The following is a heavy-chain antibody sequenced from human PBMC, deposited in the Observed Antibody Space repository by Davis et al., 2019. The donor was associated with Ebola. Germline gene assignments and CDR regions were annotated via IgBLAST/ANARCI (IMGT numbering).Heavy chain of an antibody. CDR3: ARALHDEVLDY. CDR2: TSHNERER. J-gene: IGHJ4*02. CDR1: GFTFSNHA. D-gene: IGHD1-1*01. Sequence: GESLNISCVASGFTFSNHAIHWVRQAPGKVLEWVPFTSHNERERFYGESVQGRFTISRDNSENVLYLQMDSLRPDDTAIYFCARALHDEVLDYWGQGTAVTVSS. V-gene: IGHV3-30*04.